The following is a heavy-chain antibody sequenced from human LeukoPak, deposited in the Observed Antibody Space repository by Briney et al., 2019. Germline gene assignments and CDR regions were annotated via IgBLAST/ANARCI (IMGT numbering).Heavy chain of an antibody. CDR3: ARGRYNSALPDS. D-gene: IGHD6-19*01. Sequence: SGGSLRLSCAASGFTHKRFTMNWVRQAPGKGLEWLSSISGSGQYIYYADSLKGRFTISRDNAKDSLYLQLNSLRAEDTSVYYCARGRYNSALPDSWGQGTLVSVS. CDR1: GFTHKRFT. V-gene: IGHV3-21*01. CDR2: ISGSGQYI. J-gene: IGHJ4*02.